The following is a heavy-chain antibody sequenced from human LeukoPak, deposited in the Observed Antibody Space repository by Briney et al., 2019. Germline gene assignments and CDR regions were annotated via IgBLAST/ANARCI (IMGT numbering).Heavy chain of an antibody. CDR2: IYYSGST. V-gene: IGHV4-59*01. Sequence: PSETLSLTCTVSGGSISSYYWSWIRQPPGKGLEWIGYIYYSGSTNYNPSLKSRVTISVDTSKNQFSLKLSSVTAADTAVYYCARERSYYGSGSYDNWGQGTLVTVSS. D-gene: IGHD3-10*01. CDR3: ARERSYYGSGSYDN. CDR1: GGSISSYY. J-gene: IGHJ4*02.